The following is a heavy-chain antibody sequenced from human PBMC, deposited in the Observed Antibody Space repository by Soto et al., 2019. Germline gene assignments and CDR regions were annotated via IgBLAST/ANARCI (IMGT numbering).Heavy chain of an antibody. D-gene: IGHD6-13*01. V-gene: IGHV4-59*01. Sequence: SETLCLTCTVSGGSISSDYWSWIRQPPGKGLEWIGYIYYSGSTNYNPSLKSRVSISVDTSKNQFSLKLSSVTAADTAVYYCARGLGIAAADNWFDPWGQGTLVTVSS. J-gene: IGHJ5*02. CDR1: GGSISSDY. CDR2: IYYSGST. CDR3: ARGLGIAAADNWFDP.